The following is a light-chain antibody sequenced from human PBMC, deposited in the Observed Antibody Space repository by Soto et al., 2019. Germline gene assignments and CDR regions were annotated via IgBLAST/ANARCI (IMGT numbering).Light chain of an antibody. CDR1: SSDVGGYNY. CDR3: SSYAGSNTVV. CDR2: EVS. V-gene: IGLV2-8*01. J-gene: IGLJ2*01. Sequence: QSALTQPPSASGSPGQSVTISCTGTSSDVGGYNYVSWYQQHPGKAPKLIIYEVSKRPSGVPDRFSGSKSGNTASLTVSGLQAEDEADYYCSSYAGSNTVVFGGGTKLTVL.